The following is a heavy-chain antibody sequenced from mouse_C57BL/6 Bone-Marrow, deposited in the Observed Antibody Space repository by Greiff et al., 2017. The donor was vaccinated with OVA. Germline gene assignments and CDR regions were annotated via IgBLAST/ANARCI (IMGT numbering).Heavy chain of an antibody. V-gene: IGHV5-6*01. CDR1: GFTFSSYG. CDR2: ISSGGSYT. Sequence: EVQLVESGGDLVKPGGSLKLSCAASGFTFSSYGMSWVRQTPDKRLEWVATISSGGSYTYYPDSVKGRFTISRDNAKNTLYLQMSSLKSEDTTMYYCARPGTGHHYDAMDYWGQGTSVTVSS. D-gene: IGHD4-1*01. J-gene: IGHJ4*01. CDR3: ARPGTGHHYDAMDY.